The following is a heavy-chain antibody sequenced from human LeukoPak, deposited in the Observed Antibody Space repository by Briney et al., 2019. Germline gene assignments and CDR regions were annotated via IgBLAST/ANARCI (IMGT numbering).Heavy chain of an antibody. V-gene: IGHV1-46*04. Sequence: ASVKVSCKASGYTFTSYYMHWVRQAPGQGLEWMGRIHPSGGSTSYAQKLQGRVTMTRDTSTNTVYMELSSLRSEDTAVYYCARDGSGSYPLYYFDYWGQGTLVTVSS. CDR1: GYTFTSYY. CDR3: ARDGSGSYPLYYFDY. D-gene: IGHD1-26*01. CDR2: IHPSGGST. J-gene: IGHJ4*02.